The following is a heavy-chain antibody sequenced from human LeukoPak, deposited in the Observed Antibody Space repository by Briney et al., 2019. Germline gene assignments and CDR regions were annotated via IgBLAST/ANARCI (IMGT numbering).Heavy chain of an antibody. CDR2: IYYSGST. CDR3: ARDLSSGATGWFDP. Sequence: ASETLPLTCTVSGGSISSYYWSWIRQPPGKGLEWIGYIYYSGSTNYNPSLKSRVTISVDTSKNQFSLKLSSVTAADTAVYYCARDLSSGATGWFDPWGQGTLVTVSS. J-gene: IGHJ5*02. D-gene: IGHD2-15*01. CDR1: GGSISSYY. V-gene: IGHV4-59*01.